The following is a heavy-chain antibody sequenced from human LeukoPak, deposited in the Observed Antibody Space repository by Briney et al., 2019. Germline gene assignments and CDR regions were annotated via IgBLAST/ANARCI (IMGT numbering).Heavy chain of an antibody. V-gene: IGHV3-7*03. Sequence: GGSLRLSCAVSGFTFSGFWMSWSRQVPGKGLEWVASINSDGSEGYYADVVKGRFTISRDNAKNSLYLQINSLRAEDTAVYYCARSSYSSSSSVWGQGTMVTVSS. D-gene: IGHD6-6*01. CDR2: INSDGSEG. CDR1: GFTFSGFW. J-gene: IGHJ3*01. CDR3: ARSSYSSSSSV.